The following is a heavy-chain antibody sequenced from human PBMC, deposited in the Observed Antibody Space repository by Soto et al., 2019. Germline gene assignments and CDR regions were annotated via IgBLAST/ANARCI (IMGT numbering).Heavy chain of an antibody. J-gene: IGHJ6*03. CDR3: ARVGNMSGYSGYDWSHYYYYYYMDV. V-gene: IGHV1-18*01. CDR2: ISAYNGNT. D-gene: IGHD5-12*01. Sequence: QVRLVQSGAEVKKPGASVKVSCKASGYTCTSYGISWVRQAPGQGLEWRGWISAYNGNTNYAQKLQGRVTMTTDTSTSTAYMELRSLRSDDTAVYYCARVGNMSGYSGYDWSHYYYYYYMDVWGKGTTVTVSS. CDR1: GYTCTSYG.